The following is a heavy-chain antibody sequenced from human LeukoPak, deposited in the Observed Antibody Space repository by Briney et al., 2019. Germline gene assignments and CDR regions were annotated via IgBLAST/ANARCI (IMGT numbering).Heavy chain of an antibody. CDR1: GGSISSHY. CDR2: IYYSGST. D-gene: IGHD2-2*01. J-gene: IGHJ5*02. V-gene: IGHV4-59*11. Sequence: SETLSLTCTVSGGSISSHYWSWIRQPPGKGLEWIGYIYYSGSTNYNPSLTSRVTISVDTSKNQFSLKLSSVTAADTAVYYCARTSWGFNWFDPWGQGTLVTVSS. CDR3: ARTSWGFNWFDP.